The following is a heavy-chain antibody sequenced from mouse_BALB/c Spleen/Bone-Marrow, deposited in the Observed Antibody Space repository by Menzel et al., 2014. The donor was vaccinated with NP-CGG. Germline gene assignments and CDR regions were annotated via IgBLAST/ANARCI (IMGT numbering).Heavy chain of an antibody. CDR1: GFNIKDTY. D-gene: IGHD2-1*01. CDR2: IDPANGNT. V-gene: IGHV14-3*02. CDR3: AFSYYGYAMDY. Sequence: VQLQQSGAELVKPGASVKLSCTASGFNIKDTYMQWVKQRPEQGLEWIGRIDPANGNTKYDPKFQGKATITADTSSNTPYLQLSSLTSEDTAVYYCAFSYYGYAMDYWCQGTSVTVSS. J-gene: IGHJ4*01.